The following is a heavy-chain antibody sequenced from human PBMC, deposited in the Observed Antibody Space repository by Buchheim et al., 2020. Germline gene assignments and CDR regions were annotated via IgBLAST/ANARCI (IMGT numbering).Heavy chain of an antibody. V-gene: IGHV4-59*01. CDR3: ARDIDY. Sequence: QVQLQESGPGLVKPSETLSLTCTVPGGSISSYYWSWIRQPPGKGMEWIGYIYHSGSTNYIPSLKSRVTISIATSTNHFSSKLSSVTAADTAVYYCARDIDYWGQGTL. CDR1: GGSISSYY. CDR2: IYHSGST. J-gene: IGHJ4*01.